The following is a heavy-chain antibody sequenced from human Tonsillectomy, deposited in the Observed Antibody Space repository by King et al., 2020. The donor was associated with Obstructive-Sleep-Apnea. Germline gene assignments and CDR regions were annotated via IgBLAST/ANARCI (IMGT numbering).Heavy chain of an antibody. V-gene: IGHV4-39*07. CDR2: IYYSGST. CDR3: ARDGRYSSNSWFDP. Sequence: QLQESGPGLVKPSETLSLTCTVSGGSISSSSYYWGWIRQPPGKGLEWIGSIYYSGSTYYNPSLKSRVTISVDTSKNQFSLKLSSVTAADTAVYYCARDGRYSSNSWFDPWGQGTLVTVSS. CDR1: GGSISSSSYY. D-gene: IGHD6-19*01. J-gene: IGHJ5*02.